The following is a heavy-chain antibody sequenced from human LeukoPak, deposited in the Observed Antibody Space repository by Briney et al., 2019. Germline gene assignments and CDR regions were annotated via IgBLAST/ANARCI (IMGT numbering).Heavy chain of an antibody. CDR3: ARQSDGYTQFVDY. V-gene: IGHV4-39*01. CDR2: IYYSGST. J-gene: IGHJ4*02. CDR1: GGSISSYY. Sequence: SETLSLTCTVSGGSISSYYWGWIRQPPGKGLEWIGSIYYSGSTYYNPSLKSRVTISVDTSKNQFSLKLSSVTAADTAVYYCARQSDGYTQFVDYWGQGTLVTVSS. D-gene: IGHD5-24*01.